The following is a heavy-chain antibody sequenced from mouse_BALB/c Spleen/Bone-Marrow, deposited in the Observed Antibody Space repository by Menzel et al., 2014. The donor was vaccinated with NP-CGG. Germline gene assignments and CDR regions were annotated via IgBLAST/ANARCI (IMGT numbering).Heavy chain of an antibody. CDR1: GFTFTDHY. J-gene: IGHJ2*01. D-gene: IGHD2-1*01. CDR3: ARDYLYYFDY. CDR2: IRNKANGYTT. V-gene: IGHV7-3*02. Sequence: EVMLVESGGGLVQPGGFLRLSCATSGFTFTDHYMSWVRQPPGKALEWLGFIRNKANGYTTEYSASVKGLFTISGDNSQSIVYLQMNTLRAEDSATYYCARDYLYYFDYWGQGTTLTVSS.